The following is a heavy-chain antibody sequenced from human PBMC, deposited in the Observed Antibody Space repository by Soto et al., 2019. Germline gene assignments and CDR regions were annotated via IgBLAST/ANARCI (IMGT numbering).Heavy chain of an antibody. CDR1: GGSINNYY. CDR3: ARVSRVSRYYFEY. Sequence: QVQLQESGPGLVKPSETLSLSCSVSGGSINNYYWTWIRQPPGKELEWIGYIYYRGDTNYNPSLKSRVTISVDTSKNQFCLKLRSVTAADTAVYYCARVSRVSRYYFEYWGQGILVTVS. V-gene: IGHV4-59*01. J-gene: IGHJ4*02. CDR2: IYYRGDT.